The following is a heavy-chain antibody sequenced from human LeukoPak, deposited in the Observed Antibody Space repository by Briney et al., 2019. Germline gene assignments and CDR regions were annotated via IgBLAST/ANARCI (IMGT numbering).Heavy chain of an antibody. CDR1: GFTFNNAW. V-gene: IGHV3-11*04. D-gene: IGHD3-22*01. Sequence: RSGGSLRLSCAASGFTFNNAWMSWVRQAPGKGLEWVSYISSSGSTIYYADSVKGRFTISRDNAKNSLYLQMNSLRAEDTAVYYCARGGEYYYDSSGYHSDYWGQGTLVTVSS. CDR3: ARGGEYYYDSSGYHSDY. J-gene: IGHJ4*02. CDR2: ISSSGSTI.